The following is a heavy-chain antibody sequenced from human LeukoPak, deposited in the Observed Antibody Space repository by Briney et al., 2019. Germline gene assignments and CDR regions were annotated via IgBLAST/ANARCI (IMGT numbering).Heavy chain of an antibody. CDR3: ARDRVGSGWPRPYYFEF. V-gene: IGHV1-2*02. CDR2: MSTNTGAT. D-gene: IGHD6-19*01. CDR1: GYTFTGYY. J-gene: IGHJ4*02. Sequence: ASVKVSCKPSGYTFTGYYLHWLRQAPGQGLEWMGWMSTNTGATMYAQKFQDRVTLTRDTSISTGYLELTSLRSDDTALYYCARDRVGSGWPRPYYFEFWGQGTLVTVSS.